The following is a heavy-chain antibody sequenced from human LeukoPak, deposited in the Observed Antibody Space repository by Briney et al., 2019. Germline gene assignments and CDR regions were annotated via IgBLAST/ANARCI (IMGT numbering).Heavy chain of an antibody. J-gene: IGHJ4*02. Sequence: GGSLRLSCAASGFTFSGSAMHWVRQASGKGLEWVGRIRSKAISYATAYAASVKGRFTISRDDSKNTAYLQMNSLKTEDTAVYYCTRLTSDSSGYRYWGQGTLVTVSS. D-gene: IGHD3-22*01. CDR2: IRSKAISYAT. V-gene: IGHV3-73*01. CDR3: TRLTSDSSGYRY. CDR1: GFTFSGSA.